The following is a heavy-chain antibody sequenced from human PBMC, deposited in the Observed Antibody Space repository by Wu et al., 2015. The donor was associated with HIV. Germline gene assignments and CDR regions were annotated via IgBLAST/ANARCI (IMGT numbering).Heavy chain of an antibody. CDR1: GYTFTSYG. Sequence: QVHLEQSGVEVKKPGASVKVSCKASGYTFTSYGINWVRQAPGQGLEWMGWINTFNGNTEYAQNLQGRVTMTTDTSTNTAYMELRSLRSDDTATYYCARDGGIDWDDSGSEFWGQGTLVTVSS. CDR2: INTFNGNT. CDR3: ARDGGIDWDDSGSEF. J-gene: IGHJ4*02. D-gene: IGHD1-1*01. V-gene: IGHV1-18*01.